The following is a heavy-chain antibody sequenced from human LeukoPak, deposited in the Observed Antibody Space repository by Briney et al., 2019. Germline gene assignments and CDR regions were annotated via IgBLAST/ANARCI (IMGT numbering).Heavy chain of an antibody. CDR2: ISGTGGST. Sequence: GGSLRLSCAASGFTFSNYGMSWVRQAPGKGLEWVSAISGTGGSTYYADSVKGRFIISRDNSKNTLYLQMNSLRAEDTAVYYCAKLPDCSGGSCYYYGMDVWGQGTTVTVSS. CDR3: AKLPDCSGGSCYYYGMDV. CDR1: GFTFSNYG. V-gene: IGHV3-23*01. D-gene: IGHD2-15*01. J-gene: IGHJ6*02.